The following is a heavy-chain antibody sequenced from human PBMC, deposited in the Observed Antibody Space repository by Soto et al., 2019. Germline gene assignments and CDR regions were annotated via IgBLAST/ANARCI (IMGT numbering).Heavy chain of an antibody. CDR2: IYYSGST. CDR3: ASEFDDYGDYFDC. D-gene: IGHD4-17*01. J-gene: IGHJ4*02. V-gene: IGHV4-31*03. CDR1: GGSISSGGYY. Sequence: QVQLQESGPGLVKPSQTLSLTCTVSGGSISSGGYYWSWIRQHPGKGLEWIGYIYYSGSTYYNPSLKSRVTISVDTSNNQLSLKLSSVTAADTAVYYCASEFDDYGDYFDCWGQGTLVTVSS.